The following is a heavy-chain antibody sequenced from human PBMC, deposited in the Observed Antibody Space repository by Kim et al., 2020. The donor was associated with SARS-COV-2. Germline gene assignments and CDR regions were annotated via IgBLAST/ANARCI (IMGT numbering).Heavy chain of an antibody. D-gene: IGHD6-19*01. CDR3: ARDPNRGWRNDAFDI. Sequence: PSLKSRVTISVETSKNQFSLKLSSVTAADTAVYYCARDPNRGWRNDAFDIWGQGTMVTVSS. V-gene: IGHV4-31*02. J-gene: IGHJ3*02.